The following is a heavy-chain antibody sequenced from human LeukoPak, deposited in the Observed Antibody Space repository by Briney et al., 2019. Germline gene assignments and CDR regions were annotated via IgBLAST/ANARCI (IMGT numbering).Heavy chain of an antibody. CDR2: INHSGST. J-gene: IGHJ5*02. D-gene: IGHD3-16*02. CDR1: GGSFSGYY. Sequence: SETLSLTCAVYGGSFSGYYWSWIRQPPEKGLEWIGEINHSGSTNYNPSLKSRVTISVDTSKNQFSLKLSSVTAADTAVYYCVSGLSWFDLWGQGTLVTVSS. V-gene: IGHV4-34*01. CDR3: VSGLSWFDL.